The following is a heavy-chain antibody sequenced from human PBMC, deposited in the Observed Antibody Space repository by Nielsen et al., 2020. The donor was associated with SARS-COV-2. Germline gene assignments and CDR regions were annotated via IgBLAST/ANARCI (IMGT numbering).Heavy chain of an antibody. V-gene: IGHV4-31*03. CDR1: GGSVSSGDYY. CDR2: IYDSGRT. J-gene: IGHJ5*02. CDR3: ARHALGYSSETKFDP. Sequence: SETLSLTCTVSGGSVSSGDYYWSWIRQHPRKGLEWIGYIYDSGRTHYNPSLKSRLTISADTSKNQFSLKLSSVTAADTAVYYCARHALGYSSETKFDPWGQGTLVTVSS. D-gene: IGHD6-19*01.